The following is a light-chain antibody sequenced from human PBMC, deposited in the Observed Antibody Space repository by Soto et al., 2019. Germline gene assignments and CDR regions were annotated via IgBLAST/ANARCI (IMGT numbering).Light chain of an antibody. Sequence: QLVLTQSPSASASLGASVNLTCTLSSGQSNDAIAWHQQQPEKGPRYLMKLDSDGRHTRGDGIPDRFSGSSSGAERYLTISSLQSEDEADYYCQAWGTGIHVFGGGTKLTVL. CDR1: SGQSNDA. CDR3: QAWGTGIHV. J-gene: IGLJ2*01. CDR2: LDSDGRH. V-gene: IGLV4-69*02.